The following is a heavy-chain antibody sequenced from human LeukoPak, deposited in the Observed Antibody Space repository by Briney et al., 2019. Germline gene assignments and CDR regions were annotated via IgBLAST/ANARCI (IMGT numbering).Heavy chain of an antibody. Sequence: GGSLRLSCAASGFTFSNAWMTWVRQAPGKGLEWVGRIKGKTDGGTTDYTAPVKGRFTISRDDSKNTLYLQMNSLKTEDTAVYHCTTDSPLVVVVAATENWFDPWGQGTLVTVSS. CDR2: IKGKTDGGTT. J-gene: IGHJ5*02. V-gene: IGHV3-15*01. D-gene: IGHD2-15*01. CDR1: GFTFSNAW. CDR3: TTDSPLVVVVAATENWFDP.